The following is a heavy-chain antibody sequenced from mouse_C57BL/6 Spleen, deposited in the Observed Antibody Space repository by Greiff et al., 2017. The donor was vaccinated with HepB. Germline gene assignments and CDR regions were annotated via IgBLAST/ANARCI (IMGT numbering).Heavy chain of an antibody. CDR3: ARGPWDPNYFDY. Sequence: VQLQQSGAELVRPGSSVKLSCKASGYTFTSYWMDWVKQRPGQGLEWIGNIYPSDSETHYNQKFKDKATLTVDKSSSTAYMQLSSLTSEDSAVYYCARGPWDPNYFDYWGQGTTLTVSS. CDR1: GYTFTSYW. J-gene: IGHJ2*01. V-gene: IGHV1-61*01. D-gene: IGHD4-1*01. CDR2: IYPSDSET.